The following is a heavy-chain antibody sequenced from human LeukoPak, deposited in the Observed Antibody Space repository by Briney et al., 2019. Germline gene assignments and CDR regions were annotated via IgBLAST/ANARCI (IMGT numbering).Heavy chain of an antibody. CDR3: AKATYYYGSGSSTFDY. CDR2: INSDGSST. Sequence: GGSLRLSCAASGFTFSSYWMHWVRHAPGKGLVWVSRINSDGSSTSYADSVKGRFTISRDNSKNTLYLQMNSLRAEDTAVYYCAKATYYYGSGSSTFDYWGQGTLVTVSS. J-gene: IGHJ4*02. V-gene: IGHV3-74*01. D-gene: IGHD3-10*01. CDR1: GFTFSSYW.